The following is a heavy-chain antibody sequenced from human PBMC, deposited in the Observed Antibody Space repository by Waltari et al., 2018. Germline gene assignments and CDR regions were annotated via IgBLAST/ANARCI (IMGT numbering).Heavy chain of an antibody. Sequence: QVQLVESGGGVVQPGRSLRLSCAASGFTFSSYGMHWVRQAPGKGLEWVAVIWYDGSNKYEAEPVKGRFTISRDNSKNTLYLQMSSLRAEDTALYYCARGRLTELYYYCGMDVWGQGTTVTVSS. V-gene: IGHV3-33*01. D-gene: IGHD3-10*01. J-gene: IGHJ6*02. CDR1: GFTFSSYG. CDR3: ARGRLTELYYYCGMDV. CDR2: IWYDGSNK.